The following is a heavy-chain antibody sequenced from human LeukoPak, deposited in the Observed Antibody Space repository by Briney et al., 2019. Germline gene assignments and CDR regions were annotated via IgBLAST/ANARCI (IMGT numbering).Heavy chain of an antibody. V-gene: IGHV1-69*01. CDR3: ARDLDYSNDKDFDY. Sequence: SVKVSCKASGGTFSSYAISWVRQAPGQGLEWMGGIIPIFGTANYAQKFQGRVTITADESTSTAYMELSSLRSEDTTVYYCARDLDYSNDKDFDYWGQGTLVTVSS. J-gene: IGHJ4*02. D-gene: IGHD4-11*01. CDR2: IIPIFGTA. CDR1: GGTFSSYA.